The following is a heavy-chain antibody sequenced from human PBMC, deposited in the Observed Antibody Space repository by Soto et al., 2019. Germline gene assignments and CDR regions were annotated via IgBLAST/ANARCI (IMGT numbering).Heavy chain of an antibody. CDR3: ARDVYDFWSGYNGGVDY. V-gene: IGHV1-3*01. Sequence: QVQLVQSGAEVKKPGASVKVSCKASGYTFTSYAMHWVRQAPGQRLEWMGWINAGNGNTKYSQKFQGRVTITRDTSASTAYMELSSLRSEDTAVYYCARDVYDFWSGYNGGVDYWGQGTLVTVSS. CDR2: INAGNGNT. J-gene: IGHJ4*02. D-gene: IGHD3-3*01. CDR1: GYTFTSYA.